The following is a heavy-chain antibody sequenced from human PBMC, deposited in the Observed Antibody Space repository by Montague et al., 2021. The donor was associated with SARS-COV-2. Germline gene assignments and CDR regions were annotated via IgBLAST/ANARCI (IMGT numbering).Heavy chain of an antibody. CDR2: ISGTGNDV. V-gene: IGHV3-9*01. J-gene: IGHJ6*02. Sequence: SQRLSFAASGFTFGHYAMHWVRQIPGKGLEWVAGISGTGNDVSYAASLKGRFTISRDNAKNSLFLQMNSLGPEDTALYYCAKVWIGGQSWVYYGLAVWGQGATVTVSS. CDR3: AKVWIGGQSWVYYGLAV. CDR1: GFTFGHYA. D-gene: IGHD2-2*03.